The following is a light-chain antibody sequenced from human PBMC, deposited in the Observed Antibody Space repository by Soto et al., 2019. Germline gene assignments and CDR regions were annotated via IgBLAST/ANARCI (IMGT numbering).Light chain of an antibody. CDR1: HGISKS. CDR2: AAS. CDR3: QQYITYPIT. V-gene: IGKV1D-16*01. J-gene: IGKJ5*01. Sequence: DIQMTQSPSSLSASVGDRVTITFRASHGISKSLAWYQQKPEKAPKXLIYAASSLQSGVPSRFSGSGSGTEFTLTISSLQPEDFATYYCQQYITYPITFGQGTRLEIK.